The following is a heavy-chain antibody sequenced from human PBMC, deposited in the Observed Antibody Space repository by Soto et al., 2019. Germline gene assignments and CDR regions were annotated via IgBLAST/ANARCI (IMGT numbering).Heavy chain of an antibody. Sequence: QVQLVQSGAEVREPGASLKVSCKASGDRFNSLDINWVRQTAGQGLEWMGWMEPSTGRTGYAQKFQGRVTMTRDTSINTAYMELTTLTSDDTAFYYCARGVSAGVDYWGQGTLVTVSS. CDR3: ARGVSAGVDY. CDR1: GDRFNSLD. J-gene: IGHJ4*02. CDR2: MEPSTGRT. V-gene: IGHV1-8*01. D-gene: IGHD1-26*01.